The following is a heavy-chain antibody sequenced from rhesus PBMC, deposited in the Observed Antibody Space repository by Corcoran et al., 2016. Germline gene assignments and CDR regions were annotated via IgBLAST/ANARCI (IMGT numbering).Heavy chain of an antibody. Sequence: EVQLVESGGGLVQPGGALRPSCAADGFTASNVWMNWDRQAPGKGLEWFARITSKACGGTADYAASVKGRCTISRDDAKHPLYLQMNSLKTEVTAVYYCTSVEYRSGFDYWGQGVLVTVSS. V-gene: IGHV3-30*01. D-gene: IGHD6-31*01. CDR1: GFTASNVW. J-gene: IGHJ4*01. CDR2: ITSKACGGTA. CDR3: TSVEYRSGFDY.